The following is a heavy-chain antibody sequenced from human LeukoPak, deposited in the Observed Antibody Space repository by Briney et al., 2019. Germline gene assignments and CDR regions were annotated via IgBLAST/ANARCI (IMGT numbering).Heavy chain of an antibody. CDR2: MNPNSGNT. CDR1: GYTFTSYD. V-gene: IGHV1-8*03. J-gene: IGHJ4*02. D-gene: IGHD5-12*01. CDR3: ASYSGYAQ. Sequence: ASVKVSCKASGYTFTSYDVNWVRQATGQGLEWMGWMNPNSGNTGYAQKFQGRVTITRNTSITTAYMELSGLTSEDTAVYYCASYSGYAQWGQGTLVTVSS.